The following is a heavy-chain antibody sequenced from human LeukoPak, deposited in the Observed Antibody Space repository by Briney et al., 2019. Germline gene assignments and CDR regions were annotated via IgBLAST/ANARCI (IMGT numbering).Heavy chain of an antibody. CDR1: GGSISSYY. Sequence: SEILSLTCTVSGGSISSYYWSWIRQPAGKGLEWIGRIYTSGSTNYNPSLKSRVTMSVDTSKNQFSLKLSSVTAADTAVYYCARTYCSGGSCDFDYWGQGTLVTVSS. CDR3: ARTYCSGGSCDFDY. CDR2: IYTSGST. J-gene: IGHJ4*02. D-gene: IGHD2-15*01. V-gene: IGHV4-4*07.